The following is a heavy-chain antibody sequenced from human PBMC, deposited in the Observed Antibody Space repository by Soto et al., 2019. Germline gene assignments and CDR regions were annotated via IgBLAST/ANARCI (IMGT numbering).Heavy chain of an antibody. CDR1: GGSISGSY. D-gene: IGHD6-19*01. CDR2: VYYTGST. J-gene: IGHJ4*02. V-gene: IGHV4-59*01. Sequence: SETLSLTCSVAGGSISGSYWSWIRQSPGKGLEWLGYVYYTGSTNYRPSLRSRVSISVDTSKNEFSLRLSSVTAADTAVYFCARSVAVPGAHIDYWGQGTQVTVSS. CDR3: ARSVAVPGAHIDY.